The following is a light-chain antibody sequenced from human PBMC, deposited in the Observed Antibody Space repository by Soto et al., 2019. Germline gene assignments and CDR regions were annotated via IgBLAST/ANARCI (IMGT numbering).Light chain of an antibody. CDR2: NNN. CDR1: SSNIGGRT. CDR3: SSYAGSSNV. Sequence: QSVLTQPPSASGTPGQRVTISCSGSSSNIGGRTVNWYQQLPGTAPKLLIYNNNQRPSGVPDRFSGSKSGTSASLAITGLQSEDEADYYCSSYAGSSNVFGTGTKLTVL. V-gene: IGLV1-44*01. J-gene: IGLJ1*01.